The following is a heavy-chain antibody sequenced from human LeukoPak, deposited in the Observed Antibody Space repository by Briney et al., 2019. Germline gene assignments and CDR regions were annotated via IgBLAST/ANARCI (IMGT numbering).Heavy chain of an antibody. CDR1: GGSISSSSYY. V-gene: IGHV4-39*01. CDR3: ARRSSMVGAFGY. Sequence: SETLSLTCTVAGGSISSSSYYWGWIRQPPGKGLEWIGSIYYSGGTYYNPSLKSRVTISVDTSKNQFSLKLSSVTAADTAVYYCARRSSMVGAFGYWGQGTLVTVSS. D-gene: IGHD1-26*01. CDR2: IYYSGGT. J-gene: IGHJ4*02.